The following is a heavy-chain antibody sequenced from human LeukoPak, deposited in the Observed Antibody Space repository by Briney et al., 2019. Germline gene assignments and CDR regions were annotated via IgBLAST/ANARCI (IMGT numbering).Heavy chain of an antibody. Sequence: GGSLRLSCAASGFTFNSYKMNWVRQAPGKGLEWVSYISSSSNTIYYADSVKGRFTISRDNARNSLYLQMNSLRDEDTAVYYCARDLSLTGYLAYYYGMDVWGQGTTVTVSS. J-gene: IGHJ6*02. CDR2: ISSSSNTI. CDR1: GFTFNSYK. V-gene: IGHV3-48*02. CDR3: ARDLSLTGYLAYYYGMDV. D-gene: IGHD3-9*01.